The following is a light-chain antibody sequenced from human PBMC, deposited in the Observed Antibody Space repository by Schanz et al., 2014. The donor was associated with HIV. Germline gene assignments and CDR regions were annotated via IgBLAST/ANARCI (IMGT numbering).Light chain of an antibody. V-gene: IGLV2-11*01. CDR1: RSDIGGYDY. J-gene: IGLJ1*01. CDR3: CSYAGSYTLYV. Sequence: QSALTQPRSVSGSPGQSVTISCTGTRSDIGGYDYVSWYQQHPGKAPKLVIYDVSKRPSGVPDRFSGSKSGNTASLTISGLQAEDEADYYCCSYAGSYTLYVFGTGTKLTVL. CDR2: DVS.